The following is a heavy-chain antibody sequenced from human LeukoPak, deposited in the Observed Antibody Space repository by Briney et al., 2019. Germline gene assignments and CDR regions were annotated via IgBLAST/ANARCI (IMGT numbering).Heavy chain of an antibody. CDR3: ARALTTRIMYWFDP. V-gene: IGHV3-48*01. J-gene: IGHJ5*02. CDR1: GGSFSSYS. CDR2: ISSSSSTI. D-gene: IGHD2-15*01. Sequence: GGSLRLSCAGSGGSFSSYSMKWVRQAPGKGLEWISYISSSSSTINYADSVKGRFTISRDNAKNSLYLQMNSLRAEDTAVYYCARALTTRIMYWFDPWGQGTLVTVSS.